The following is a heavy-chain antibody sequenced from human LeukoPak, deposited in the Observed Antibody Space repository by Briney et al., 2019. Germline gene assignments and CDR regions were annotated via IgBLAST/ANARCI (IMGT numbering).Heavy chain of an antibody. CDR1: GFTFRDYA. Sequence: GGSLGLSCAASGFTFRDYAMHWVRQVPGKGLEWVSLISWEGDDTYYADSVKGRFIISRDNSKNSVYLQMNSLRVEDTALYYCAKDHYYASGTYYKNFVMDAWGHGTTVTVSS. CDR2: ISWEGDDT. V-gene: IGHV3-43D*03. CDR3: AKDHYYASGTYYKNFVMDA. D-gene: IGHD3-10*01. J-gene: IGHJ6*02.